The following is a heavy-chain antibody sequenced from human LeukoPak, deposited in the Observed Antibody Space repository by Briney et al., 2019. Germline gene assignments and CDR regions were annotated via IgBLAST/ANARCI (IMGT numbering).Heavy chain of an antibody. CDR3: AKGDSSGYYHFYSDY. D-gene: IGHD3-22*01. CDR2: ISGSGGST. V-gene: IGHV3-23*01. J-gene: IGHJ4*02. CDR1: GFTFSSYA. Sequence: QPGASLRLSCAASGFTFSSYAMSWVRQAPGKGLEWVSAISGSGGSTYYAGYVKGRFTISRDNSKNTLYLQMNSLRAEDTAVYYCAKGDSSGYYHFYSDYWGQGTLVTVSS.